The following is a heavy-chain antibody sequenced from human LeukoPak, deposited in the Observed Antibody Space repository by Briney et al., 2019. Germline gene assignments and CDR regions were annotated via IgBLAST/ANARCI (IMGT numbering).Heavy chain of an antibody. CDR1: GYTFTSYG. CDR3: AREGISYYDSSGFNWFDP. V-gene: IGHV1-18*01. J-gene: IGHJ5*02. CDR2: ISAYNGNT. D-gene: IGHD3-22*01. Sequence: GASVKFSCKASGYTFTSYGISWVRQAPGQGLERIGWISAYNGNTNYAQKLQGRVTMTTDTSTSTAYMELRSLRSDDTAVYYCAREGISYYDSSGFNWFDPWGQGTLVTVSS.